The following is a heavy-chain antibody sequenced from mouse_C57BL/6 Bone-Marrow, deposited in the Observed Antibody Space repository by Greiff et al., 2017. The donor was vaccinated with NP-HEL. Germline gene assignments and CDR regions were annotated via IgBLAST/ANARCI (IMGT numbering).Heavy chain of an antibody. CDR3: ARHEERILRYQAWFAY. V-gene: IGHV1-62-2*01. CDR1: GYTFTEYT. J-gene: IGHJ3*01. Sequence: VKLMESGAELVKPGASVKLSCKASGYTFTEYTIHWVKQRSGQGLEWIGWFYPGSGSIKYNEKFKDKATLTADKSSSTVYMELSRLTSEDSAVYFCARHEERILRYQAWFAYWGQGTLVTVSA. CDR2: FYPGSGSI. D-gene: IGHD1-1*01.